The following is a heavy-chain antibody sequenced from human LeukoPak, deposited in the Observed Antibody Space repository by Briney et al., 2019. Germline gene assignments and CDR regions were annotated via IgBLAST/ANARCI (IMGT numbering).Heavy chain of an antibody. CDR3: ARAKRSSSTSCYDC. J-gene: IGHJ4*02. D-gene: IGHD2-2*01. V-gene: IGHV3-66*01. Sequence: PGGSLRLSCAASGFTVSSNYMSWVRQAPGKGLEWVSVIYSGGSTYYADSVKGRFSISRDNSKNTLYLQMNSLRAEDTAVYYCARAKRSSSTSCYDCWGQGTVVTVSS. CDR2: IYSGGST. CDR1: GFTVSSNY.